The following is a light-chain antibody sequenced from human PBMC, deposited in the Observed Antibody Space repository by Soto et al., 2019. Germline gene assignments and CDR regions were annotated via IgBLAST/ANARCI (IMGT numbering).Light chain of an antibody. CDR3: CSFAGSFYG. V-gene: IGLV2-11*01. CDR2: DVN. J-gene: IGLJ1*01. CDR1: GSDVGGYNY. Sequence: QSALTQPHSVSGSPGQSVAISCTGTGSDVGGYNYISWYQQHPGKAPKLIIYDVNNRPSGVSDRFSGSKSGNTASLTISGLQSEDEADYYCCSFAGSFYGFGTGTKVTVL.